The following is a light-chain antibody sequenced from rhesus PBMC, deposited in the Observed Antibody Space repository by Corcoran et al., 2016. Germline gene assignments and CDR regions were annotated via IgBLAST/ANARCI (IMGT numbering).Light chain of an antibody. CDR3: LLYYSGTDV. J-gene: IGLJ6*01. CDR1: TGAVTSDNY. V-gene: IGLV7-76*01. CDR2: NTN. Sequence: QAVVTQEPSLTVSPGVTVTLTCGSSTGAVTSDNYPHWFQQKPGQAPRGLIYNTNAKHSWTPARFSGSLAGGKAALTLSSAQPEDEADYYCLLYYSGTDVFGGGTRLTVL.